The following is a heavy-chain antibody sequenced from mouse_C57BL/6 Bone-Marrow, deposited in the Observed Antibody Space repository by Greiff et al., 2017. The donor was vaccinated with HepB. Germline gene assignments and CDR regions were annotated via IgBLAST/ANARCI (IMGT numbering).Heavy chain of an antibody. CDR1: GYTFTSYW. V-gene: IGHV1-64*01. CDR2: IHPNSGST. J-gene: IGHJ3*01. CDR3: ARRGGWLPFAY. D-gene: IGHD2-3*01. Sequence: VQLQQPGAELVKPGASVKLSCKASGYTFTSYWMHWVKQRPGQGLEWIGMIHPNSGSTNYNEKFKSKATLTVDKSSSTAYMQLSSLTSEDSAVYYCARRGGWLPFAYWGQGTLVTVSA.